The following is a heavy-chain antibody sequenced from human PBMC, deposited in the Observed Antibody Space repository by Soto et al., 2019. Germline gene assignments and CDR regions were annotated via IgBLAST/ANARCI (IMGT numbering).Heavy chain of an antibody. CDR1: GYTFNEYY. CDR3: ARRLGGGGDYFYGMDV. D-gene: IGHD3-10*01. J-gene: IGHJ6*02. V-gene: IGHV1-2*02. Sequence: QVQLVQSGAEVKKPGASVKVSCKTSGYTFNEYYIHWMRQVPGQGPEWMGWINPNSGGTKYAKKFQGVITMTSDTSTNTTFMELRRLRSDDTAMYYCARRLGGGGDYFYGMDVWGQGTAVIVSS. CDR2: INPNSGGT.